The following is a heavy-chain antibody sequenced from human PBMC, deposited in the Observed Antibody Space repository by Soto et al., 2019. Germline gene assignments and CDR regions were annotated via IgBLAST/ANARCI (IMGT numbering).Heavy chain of an antibody. D-gene: IGHD1-26*01. J-gene: IGHJ3*02. CDR3: AKDASPVWVNDAFDI. CDR2: ISGSGGST. CDR1: VFTFSSYA. V-gene: IGHV3-23*01. Sequence: PVGSLRLSCASSVFTFSSYAMSCVRHSPGKGLEWVSAISGSGGSTYYADSVKGRFTISRDNSKNTLYLQMNGLRAEDTAVYYCAKDASPVWVNDAFDIWGQGTMVNVSS.